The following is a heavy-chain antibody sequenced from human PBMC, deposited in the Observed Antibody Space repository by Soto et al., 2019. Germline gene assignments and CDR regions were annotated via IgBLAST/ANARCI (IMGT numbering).Heavy chain of an antibody. J-gene: IGHJ4*02. V-gene: IGHV3-48*02. CDR2: ISSSSSTI. CDR3: ARGDSSGWYLSEDVNDY. Sequence: GGSLRLSCAASGFTFSSYSMNWVRQAPGKGLEWVSYISSSSSTIYYADSVKGRFTISRDNAKNSLYLQMNSLRDEDTAVYYCARGDSSGWYLSEDVNDYWGQGTLVTVSS. CDR1: GFTFSSYS. D-gene: IGHD6-19*01.